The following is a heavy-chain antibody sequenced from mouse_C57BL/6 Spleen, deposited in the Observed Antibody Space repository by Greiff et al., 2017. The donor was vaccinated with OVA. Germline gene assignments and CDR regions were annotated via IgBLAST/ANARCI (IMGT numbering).Heavy chain of an antibody. Sequence: EVMLLESGEGLVKPGGSLKLSCAASGFTFTSYAMSWVRQTPEKRLEWVAYISSGGDYIYYADTVKGRFTISIDNARNTLYLQMSSLKSEDTAMFYGTRGGAGYAMDYWGKGTSVTVSS. V-gene: IGHV5-9-1*02. CDR3: TRGGAGYAMDY. J-gene: IGHJ4*01. CDR2: ISSGGDYI. CDR1: GFTFTSYA.